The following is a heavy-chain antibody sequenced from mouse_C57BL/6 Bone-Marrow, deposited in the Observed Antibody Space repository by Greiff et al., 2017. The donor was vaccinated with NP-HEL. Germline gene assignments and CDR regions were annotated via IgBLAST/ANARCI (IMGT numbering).Heavy chain of an antibody. CDR1: GYTFTSYW. CDR2: IHPSDSDT. Sequence: QVQLQQPGAELVKPGASVKVSCKASGYTFTSYWLHWVKQRPGQGLEWIGRIHPSDSDTNYNHKFKGKATLTVDKSSSTAYMQLSSLTSEDSAVYYWATSRRGATWLANWGKGTLSLSLQ. V-gene: IGHV1-74*01. CDR3: ATSRRGATWLAN. D-gene: IGHD3-3*01. J-gene: IGHJ3*01.